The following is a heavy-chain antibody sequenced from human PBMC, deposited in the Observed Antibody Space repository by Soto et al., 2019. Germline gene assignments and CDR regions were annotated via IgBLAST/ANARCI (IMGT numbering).Heavy chain of an antibody. Sequence: PGGSLRLSCAASGFTPSRLSMNWVRQAPGKGLEWISYINSAGSIIYYADSVKGRFTISRDNAKNSLYLQMNSLRAEDTALYYCASQEMATKNVDAFDIWGQGTMVTVSS. CDR1: GFTPSRLS. V-gene: IGHV3-48*01. CDR2: INSAGSII. J-gene: IGHJ3*02. D-gene: IGHD5-12*01. CDR3: ASQEMATKNVDAFDI.